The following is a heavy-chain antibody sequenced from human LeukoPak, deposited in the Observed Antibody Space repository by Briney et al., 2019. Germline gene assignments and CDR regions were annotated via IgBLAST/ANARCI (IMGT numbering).Heavy chain of an antibody. CDR3: AKIARLVSYLDY. J-gene: IGHJ4*02. Sequence: PGGSLRLSCAASGFTFGSFAMTWVHQAPGKGLEWVANINQDGSEKYFVDSVKGRFTISRDNAKNSLYLQMNSLRAEDTAVYYCAKIARLVSYLDYWGQGILVTVSS. V-gene: IGHV3-7*03. D-gene: IGHD6-19*01. CDR2: INQDGSEK. CDR1: GFTFGSFA.